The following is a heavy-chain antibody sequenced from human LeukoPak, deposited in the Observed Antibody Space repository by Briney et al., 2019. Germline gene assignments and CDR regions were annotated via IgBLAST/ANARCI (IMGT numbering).Heavy chain of an antibody. CDR3: ARAPPPYSPYYYYYGMDA. D-gene: IGHD5-12*01. V-gene: IGHV4-31*03. CDR2: IYYSGST. J-gene: IGHJ6*04. Sequence: SQTLSLTCTVSGGSISSGGYYWSWIRQHPGKGLEWIGYIYYSGSTYYNPSLKSRVTISVDTSKNQFSLKLSSVTAADTAVYYCARAPPPYSPYYYYYGMDAWGKGTTVTVSS. CDR1: GGSISSGGYY.